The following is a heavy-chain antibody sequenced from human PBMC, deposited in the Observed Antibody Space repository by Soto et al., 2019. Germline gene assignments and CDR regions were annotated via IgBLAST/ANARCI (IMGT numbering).Heavy chain of an antibody. CDR1: GFTFSSYA. CDR3: AKLGRYSSGWPDY. CDR2: ISYDGSNK. D-gene: IGHD6-19*01. Sequence: QVQLVESGGGVVQPGRSLRLSCAASGFTFSSYAMHWVRQAPGKGLEWVAVISYDGSNKYYADSVKGRFTISRDNSKNTLYLQMNSLRAEDTAVYYCAKLGRYSSGWPDYWGQGTLVTVSS. V-gene: IGHV3-30*18. J-gene: IGHJ4*02.